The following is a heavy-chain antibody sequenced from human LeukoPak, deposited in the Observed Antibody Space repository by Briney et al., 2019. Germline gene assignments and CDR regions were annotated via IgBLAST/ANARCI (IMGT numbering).Heavy chain of an antibody. CDR1: GFTFSSYA. J-gene: IGHJ4*02. Sequence: GTSLRLSCAASGFTFSSYAMHWVRQAPGKGLEWVAVISYDGSNKYYADSVKGRFTISRDNSKNTLYLQMNSLRAEDTAVYYCARWPYIAAAGYDYWGQGTLVTVSS. D-gene: IGHD6-13*01. CDR2: ISYDGSNK. CDR3: ARWPYIAAAGYDY. V-gene: IGHV3-30-3*01.